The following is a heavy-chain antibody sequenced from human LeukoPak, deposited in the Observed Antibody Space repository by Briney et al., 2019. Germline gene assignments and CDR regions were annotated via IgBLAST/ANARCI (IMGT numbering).Heavy chain of an antibody. CDR3: ARDLEEHCSGGSCSLFDY. CDR2: ISGSGGST. J-gene: IGHJ4*02. Sequence: GGSLRLSCAASGFTFSSYAMSWVRQAPGKGLEWVSAISGSGGSTYYADSVKGRFTISRDNSKNTLYLQMNSLRAEDTDVYYCARDLEEHCSGGSCSLFDYWGQGTLVTVSS. CDR1: GFTFSSYA. V-gene: IGHV3-23*01. D-gene: IGHD2-15*01.